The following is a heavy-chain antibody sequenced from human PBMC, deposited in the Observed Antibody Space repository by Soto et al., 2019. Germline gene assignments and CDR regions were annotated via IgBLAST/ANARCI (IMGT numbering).Heavy chain of an antibody. J-gene: IGHJ4*02. CDR2: IYYSGST. D-gene: IGHD4-17*01. Sequence: PSETLSLTCTVSGGSISSYSWSWIRQPPGKGLEWIGYIYYSGSTNYNPSLKSRVTISVDTSKNQSSLKLSSVTAADTAVYYCAREPTVTLFDYWGQGTLVTVSS. V-gene: IGHV4-59*01. CDR1: GGSISSYS. CDR3: AREPTVTLFDY.